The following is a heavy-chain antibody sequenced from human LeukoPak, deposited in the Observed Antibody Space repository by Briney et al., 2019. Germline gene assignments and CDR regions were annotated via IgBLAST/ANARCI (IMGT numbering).Heavy chain of an antibody. CDR1: GFTFSDHY. V-gene: IGHV3-11*03. CDR2: ISDTSSYT. J-gene: IGHJ4*02. D-gene: IGHD6-13*01. CDR3: ARLLAAAGNFDY. Sequence: GGSLRLSCAASGFTFSDHYMTWIRQAPREGLEWVSYISDTSSYTNYGDSVKGRFTISRDNAKNSLYLQMNSLRAEDTAVYYCARLLAAAGNFDYWGQGTLVTVSS.